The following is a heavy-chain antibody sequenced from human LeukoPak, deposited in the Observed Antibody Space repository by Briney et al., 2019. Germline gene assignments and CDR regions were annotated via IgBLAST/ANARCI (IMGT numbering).Heavy chain of an antibody. V-gene: IGHV3-23*01. CDR2: IDGPTFRT. CDR1: GFTFGNYA. Sequence: GESLRLSCAASGFTFGNYAMHWVRQAPGKGLEWVSTIDGPTFRTHYADSVMGRFTISRDNSKNTLYLQMNSLRAEDTAVYFCTTWVGAHFDFWGQGTLVTVSS. D-gene: IGHD1-26*01. CDR3: TTWVGAHFDF. J-gene: IGHJ4*02.